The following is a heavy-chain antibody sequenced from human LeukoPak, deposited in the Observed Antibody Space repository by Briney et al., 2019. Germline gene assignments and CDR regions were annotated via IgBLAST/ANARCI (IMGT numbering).Heavy chain of an antibody. CDR1: GYTFTTYY. Sequence: AASVKVSCKASGYTFTTYYMHWVRQAPGQGLEWMGIINPSGGSTSYTQKCQGRVTMTRDTSTSTVYMELSSLRSEDTAVYYCASSTNTYGHAPFDYWGQGTLVTVSS. CDR2: INPSGGST. D-gene: IGHD5-18*01. V-gene: IGHV1-46*01. J-gene: IGHJ4*02. CDR3: ASSTNTYGHAPFDY.